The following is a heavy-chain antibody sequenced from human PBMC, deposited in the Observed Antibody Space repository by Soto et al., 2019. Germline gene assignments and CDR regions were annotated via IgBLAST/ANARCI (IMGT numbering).Heavy chain of an antibody. D-gene: IGHD6-13*01. V-gene: IGHV3-33*01. CDR1: GFTFSSYG. CDR3: ARDAPQQLVMYYGMDV. J-gene: IGHJ6*02. CDR2: IWYDGSNK. Sequence: GGSLRLSCAASGFTFSSYGMHWVRQAPGKGLEWVAVIWYDGSNKYYADSVKGRFTISRDNSKNTLYLQMNSLRAEDTAVYYYARDAPQQLVMYYGMDVWGQGTTVTVSS.